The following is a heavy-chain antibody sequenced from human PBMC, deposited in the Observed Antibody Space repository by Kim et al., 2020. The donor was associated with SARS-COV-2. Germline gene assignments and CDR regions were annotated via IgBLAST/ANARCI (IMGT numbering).Heavy chain of an antibody. CDR3: AKDNWANGGSSSWSWFDP. Sequence: GGSLRLSCAASGFTFSSYGMHWVRQAPGKGLEWVAVISYDGSNKYYADSVKGRFTISRDNSKNTLYLQMNSLRAEDTAVYYCAKDNWANGGSSSWSWFDPWGQGTLVTVPS. CDR1: GFTFSSYG. J-gene: IGHJ5*02. D-gene: IGHD6-13*01. V-gene: IGHV3-30*18. CDR2: ISYDGSNK.